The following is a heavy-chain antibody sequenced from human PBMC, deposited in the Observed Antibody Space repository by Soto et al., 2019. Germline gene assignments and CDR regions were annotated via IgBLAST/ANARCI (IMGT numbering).Heavy chain of an antibody. V-gene: IGHV4-59*08. D-gene: IGHD1-26*01. Sequence: SETLSLTCTVSGGSISSYYWSWIRQPPGKGLEWIGYIYYSGSTNYNPSLKSRVTISVDTSKNQFSLKLSSVTAADTAVYYCARHYLGSYLGYFQHWGQGTLVTVSS. J-gene: IGHJ1*01. CDR1: GGSISSYY. CDR3: ARHYLGSYLGYFQH. CDR2: IYYSGST.